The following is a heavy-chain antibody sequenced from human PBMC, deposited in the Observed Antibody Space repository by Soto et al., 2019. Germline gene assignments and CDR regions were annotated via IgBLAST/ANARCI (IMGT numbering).Heavy chain of an antibody. J-gene: IGHJ4*02. CDR2: IIPIFGTA. V-gene: IGHV1-69*01. D-gene: IGHD4-17*01. Sequence: QVQLVQSGAEVKKPGSSVKVSCKASRGTFSSYAISWVRQAPGQGLEWMGGIIPIFGTANYAQKFQGRVTITADESTSTANMELSSLRSEDRAVYYCARASVYGDSTPGKDYWGQGTLVTVSS. CDR1: RGTFSSYA. CDR3: ARASVYGDSTPGKDY.